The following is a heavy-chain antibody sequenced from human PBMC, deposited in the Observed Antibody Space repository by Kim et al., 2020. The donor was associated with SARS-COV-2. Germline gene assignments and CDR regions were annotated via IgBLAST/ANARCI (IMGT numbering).Heavy chain of an antibody. CDR1: GFTVSSNY. Sequence: GGSLRLSCAASGFTVSSNYMSWVRQAPGKGLEWVSVIYSGGSTYYADSVKGRFTISRDNSKNTLYLQMNSLRAEDTAVYYCAREANLAVGGYYFDYWGQGTLVTVSS. D-gene: IGHD6-19*01. CDR2: IYSGGST. J-gene: IGHJ4*02. CDR3: AREANLAVGGYYFDY. V-gene: IGHV3-53*01.